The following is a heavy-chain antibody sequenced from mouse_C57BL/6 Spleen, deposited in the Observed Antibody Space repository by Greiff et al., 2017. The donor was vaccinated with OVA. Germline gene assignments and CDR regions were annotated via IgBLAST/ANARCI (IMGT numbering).Heavy chain of an antibody. CDR2: IHPNSGST. CDR3: ARPLTGIPFGY. V-gene: IGHV1-64*01. CDR1: GYTFTSYW. Sequence: QVHVKQPGAELVKPGASVKLSCKASGYTFTSYWMHWVKQRPGQGLEWIGMIHPNSGSTNYNEKFKSKATLTVDKSSSTAYMQLSSLTSEDSAVYYCARPLTGIPFGYWGQGTTLTVSS. D-gene: IGHD4-1*01. J-gene: IGHJ2*01.